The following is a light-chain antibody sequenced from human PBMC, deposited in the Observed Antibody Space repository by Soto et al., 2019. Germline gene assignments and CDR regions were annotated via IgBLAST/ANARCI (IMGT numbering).Light chain of an antibody. Sequence: EIVLTQSPATLSLSPGERATLSCRASQSVNYYSAWYQQKPGQAPRLLIYEASNRATGIPARFSASGSGTDFTLTISSLEPEDFAVYYCQQRSNTFGQGTRLEIK. V-gene: IGKV3-11*01. CDR3: QQRSNT. CDR1: QSVNYY. J-gene: IGKJ5*01. CDR2: EAS.